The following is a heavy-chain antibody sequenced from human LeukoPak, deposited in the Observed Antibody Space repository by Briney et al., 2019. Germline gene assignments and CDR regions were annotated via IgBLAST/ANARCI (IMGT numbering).Heavy chain of an antibody. CDR2: IIPIFGTA. Sequence: SVKVSCKASGGTFSSYAISWVRQAPGQGLEWMGGIIPIFGTANYAQKFQGRVTMTTDTSTSTAYMELRSLRSDDTAVYYCAREGPIAAAGNDAFDIWGQGTMVTVSS. J-gene: IGHJ3*02. D-gene: IGHD6-13*01. CDR3: AREGPIAAAGNDAFDI. V-gene: IGHV1-69*05. CDR1: GGTFSSYA.